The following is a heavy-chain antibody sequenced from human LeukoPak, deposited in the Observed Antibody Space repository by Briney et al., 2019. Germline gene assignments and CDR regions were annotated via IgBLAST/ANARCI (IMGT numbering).Heavy chain of an antibody. CDR1: GYTSTGYY. V-gene: IGHV1-69*05. Sequence: GASVKVSCKASGYTSTGYYMHWVRQAPGQGLEWMGGIIPIFGTANYAQKFQGRVTITTDESTSTAYMELSSLRSEDTAVYYCARWRYSYHGPCDYWGQGTLVTVSS. J-gene: IGHJ4*02. D-gene: IGHD5-18*01. CDR2: IIPIFGTA. CDR3: ARWRYSYHGPCDY.